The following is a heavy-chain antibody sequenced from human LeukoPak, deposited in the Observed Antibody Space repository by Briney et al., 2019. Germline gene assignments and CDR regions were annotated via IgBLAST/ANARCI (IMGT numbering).Heavy chain of an antibody. V-gene: IGHV1-2*02. D-gene: IGHD3-22*01. Sequence: ASVKVSCKASGYTFTGYYMHWVRQAPEQGLEWMGWINPNSGGTNYAQKFQGRVTMTRDTSISTAYMELSRLRSDDTAVYYCARDWGLYDSSGYYRNSWGQGTLVTVSS. CDR2: INPNSGGT. J-gene: IGHJ4*02. CDR1: GYTFTGYY. CDR3: ARDWGLYDSSGYYRNS.